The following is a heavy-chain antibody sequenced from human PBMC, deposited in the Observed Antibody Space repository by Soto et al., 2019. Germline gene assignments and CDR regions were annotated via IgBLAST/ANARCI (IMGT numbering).Heavy chain of an antibody. V-gene: IGHV1-69*02. CDR3: ARRGYGDYGDIEYFQH. CDR1: GGTFSSYT. Sequence: ASVKVSCKASGGTFSSYTISWVRQAPGQGLEWMGRIIPILGIANYAQKFQGRVTITADKSTSTAYMELSSLRSEDTAVYYCARRGYGDYGDIEYFQHWGQGTLVTVSS. CDR2: IIPILGIA. J-gene: IGHJ1*01. D-gene: IGHD4-17*01.